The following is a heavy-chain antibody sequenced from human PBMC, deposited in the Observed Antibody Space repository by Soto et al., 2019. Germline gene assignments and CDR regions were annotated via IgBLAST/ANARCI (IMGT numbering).Heavy chain of an antibody. CDR3: ARAVNWNEFDP. D-gene: IGHD1-1*01. CDR1: GFTFRDYY. J-gene: IGHJ5*02. Sequence: KPGGSLRLSCAASGFTFRDYYMSWIRQAPGKGLEWVSYIHSSGSTIYYADSVKGRFTISRDNAKNSLYLQMNSLRADDTAVYYCARAVNWNEFDPWGQGTLVTVSS. V-gene: IGHV3-11*01. CDR2: IHSSGSTI.